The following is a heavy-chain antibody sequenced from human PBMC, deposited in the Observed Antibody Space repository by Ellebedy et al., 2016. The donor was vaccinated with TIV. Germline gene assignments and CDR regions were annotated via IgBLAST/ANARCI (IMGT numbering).Heavy chain of an antibody. CDR2: VYYSGST. Sequence: MPSETLTLTCSVSGGSMSSNYWSWIRQPPGKGLEWIGYVYYSGSTHYNPALGSRVTISVDTSKNQFSLNVSSVTAADTAVYYCARGSGRPDYWGQGTLVTVSS. CDR3: ARGSGRPDY. D-gene: IGHD3-10*01. J-gene: IGHJ4*02. CDR1: GGSMSSNY. V-gene: IGHV4-59*01.